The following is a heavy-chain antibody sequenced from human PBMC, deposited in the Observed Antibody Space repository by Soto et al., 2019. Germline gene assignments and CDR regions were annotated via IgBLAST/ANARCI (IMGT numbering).Heavy chain of an antibody. J-gene: IGHJ6*02. CDR1: GFTVSSNY. CDR2: IYSGGST. Sequence: GGSLRLSCAASGFTVSSNYMSWVRQAPGKGLEWVSVIYSGGSTYYADSVKGRFTISRDNSKDTLYLQMNSLRARGIAAAGTNYYYGMDVWGQGTTVTVSS. V-gene: IGHV3-53*01. CDR3: NYYYGMDV. D-gene: IGHD6-13*01.